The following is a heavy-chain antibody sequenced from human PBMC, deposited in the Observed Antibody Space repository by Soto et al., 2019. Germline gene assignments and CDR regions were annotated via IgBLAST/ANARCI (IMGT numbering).Heavy chain of an antibody. D-gene: IGHD3-9*01. CDR1: GGSLRPYF. CDR2: IYYSGIT. Sequence: SDTLSLTSTVSGGSLRPYFWSWIRQTPGKGLEWIGYIYYSGITYINPSLRSRVTMSIDTSKNLFSLNLSGVTAADKAIYYCARGLSLHILSGSYGGFDVWGQGTMVTFYS. J-gene: IGHJ6*02. CDR3: ARGLSLHILSGSYGGFDV. V-gene: IGHV4-59*13.